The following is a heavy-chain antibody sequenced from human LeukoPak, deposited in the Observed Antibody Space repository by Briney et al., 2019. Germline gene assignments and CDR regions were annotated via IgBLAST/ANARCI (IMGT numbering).Heavy chain of an antibody. V-gene: IGHV4-30-4*07. D-gene: IGHD6-13*01. Sequence: SETLSLTCAVSGGSISSGGYSWSWIRQPPGKGLEWIGYIYYCGSTYYNPSLKSRVTISVDTSKNQFSLKLSSVTAADTAMYYCARKPAAAIHAFDIWGQGTMVTVSS. CDR2: IYYCGST. J-gene: IGHJ3*02. CDR1: GGSISSGGYS. CDR3: ARKPAAAIHAFDI.